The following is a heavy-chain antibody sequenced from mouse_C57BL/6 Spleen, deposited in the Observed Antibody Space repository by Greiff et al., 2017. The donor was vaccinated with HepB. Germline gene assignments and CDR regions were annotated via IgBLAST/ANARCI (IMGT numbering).Heavy chain of an antibody. CDR3: ARGYYSNYAGLYYAMDY. V-gene: IGHV1-7*01. CDR1: GYTFTSYW. Sequence: QVQLQQSGAELAKPGASVKLSCKASGYTFTSYWMHWVKQRPGQGLEWIGYINPSSGYTKYNQKYKGKATLTVDTSSSTAYMELHSLTSEDSAVYFCARGYYSNYAGLYYAMDYWGQGTSVTVSS. D-gene: IGHD2-5*01. CDR2: INPSSGYT. J-gene: IGHJ4*01.